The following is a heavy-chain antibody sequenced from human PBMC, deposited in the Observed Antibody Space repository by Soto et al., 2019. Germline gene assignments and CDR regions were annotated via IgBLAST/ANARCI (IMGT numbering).Heavy chain of an antibody. D-gene: IGHD2-2*01. CDR1: GDSVSSNSAA. CDR2: TYYRSKWYN. CDR3: ARDFYCSSASCYLSYYYYMDV. Sequence: PSQTLSLTCAISGDSVSSNSAAWNWIRQSPSRGLEWLGRTYYRSKWYNDYAVSVKSRITINPDTSKNQFSLQLNSVTPEDTAVYYCARDFYCSSASCYLSYYYYMDVWGKGTKVTGSS. V-gene: IGHV6-1*01. J-gene: IGHJ6*03.